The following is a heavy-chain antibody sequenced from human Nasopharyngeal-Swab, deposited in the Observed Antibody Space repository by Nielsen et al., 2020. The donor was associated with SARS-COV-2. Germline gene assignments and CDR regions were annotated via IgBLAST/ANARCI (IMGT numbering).Heavy chain of an antibody. Sequence: SETLYLTCTVSGGSISSGGYYWIWIRQHPGKGLEWIGYIYYSGSTYYDPSLKSRVTISVDTSKNQFSLKLSSVTAADTAVYYCARAGTIFGVVIIHFDYWGQGTLVTVSS. V-gene: IGHV4-31*03. J-gene: IGHJ4*02. CDR1: GGSISSGGYY. D-gene: IGHD3-3*01. CDR3: ARAGTIFGVVIIHFDY. CDR2: IYYSGST.